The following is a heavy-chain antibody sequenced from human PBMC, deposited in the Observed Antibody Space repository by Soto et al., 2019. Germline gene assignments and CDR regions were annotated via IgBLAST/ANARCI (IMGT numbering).Heavy chain of an antibody. CDR1: GSTSTSYW. CDR2: IKQDGGEK. Sequence: EVQLVESGGGLVQPGGSWSLPCAASGSTSTSYWRTWVRRVPGRGLDGVPNIKQDGGEKYKVGSVKGRFTISRDNAENSLYLQLDSLRAEDAAVYYCARGAFPTWGTYPLDYWGQGTLVTVSS. V-gene: IGHV3-7*04. J-gene: IGHJ4*02. CDR3: ARGAFPTWGTYPLDY. D-gene: IGHD3-16*02.